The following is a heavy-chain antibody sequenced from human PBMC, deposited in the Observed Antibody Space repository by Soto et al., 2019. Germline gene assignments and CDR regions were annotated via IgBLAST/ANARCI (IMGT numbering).Heavy chain of an antibody. CDR2: IYYSGST. CDR1: GGSISSYY. D-gene: IGHD4-17*01. J-gene: IGHJ4*02. V-gene: IGHV4-59*01. Sequence: PSETLSLTCTVSGGSISSYYWSWIRQPPGKGLEWIGYIYYSGSTNYNPSLKSRVTISVDTSKNQFSLKLSSVTAADTAVYYCARVAGGDYDVDDNKDYFDYWGQGPLVTVSS. CDR3: ARVAGGDYDVDDNKDYFDY.